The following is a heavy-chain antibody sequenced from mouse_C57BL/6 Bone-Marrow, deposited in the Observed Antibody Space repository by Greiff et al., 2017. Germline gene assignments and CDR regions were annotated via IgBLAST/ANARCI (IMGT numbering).Heavy chain of an antibody. V-gene: IGHV1-15*01. J-gene: IGHJ3*01. CDR3: TREDYYGRSSWLAY. D-gene: IGHD1-1*01. CDR2: IDPETGGT. CDR1: GYTFTDYE. Sequence: VQLQQSGAELVRPGASVTLSCKASGYTFTDYEMHWVKQTPVHGLEWIGAIDPETGGTAYNQKFKGKAILTADKSSSTAYMELRSLTAEDSAVYYCTREDYYGRSSWLAYWGQGTLVTVSA.